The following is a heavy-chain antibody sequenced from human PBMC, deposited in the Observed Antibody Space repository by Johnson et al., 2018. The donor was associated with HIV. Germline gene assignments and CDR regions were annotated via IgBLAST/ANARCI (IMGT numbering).Heavy chain of an antibody. Sequence: QMQLVESGGGVVQAGRSLRLSCAASGFTFSSYGMHWVRQAPGKGLEWVAVISNDGSNKFYANSVKGRFTISRDNSKNSLYLQMSSLRAEDTALYYCAKDRAVARWDALDSWGQGTMVTVSS. J-gene: IGHJ3*02. CDR2: ISNDGSNK. CDR3: AKDRAVARWDALDS. D-gene: IGHD6-19*01. V-gene: IGHV3-30*18. CDR1: GFTFSSYG.